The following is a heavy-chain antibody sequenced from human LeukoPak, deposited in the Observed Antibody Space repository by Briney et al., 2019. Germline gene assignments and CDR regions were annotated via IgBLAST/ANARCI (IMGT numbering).Heavy chain of an antibody. CDR2: VNSNGRNT. D-gene: IGHD3-22*01. J-gene: IGHJ4*02. CDR1: GFIFSDHF. CDR3: VRDMTGNYYDT. Sequence: QPGGTLRLSCAASGFIFSDHFMEWVRQAPGKGLEYVSAVNSNGRNTFYARSVKGRFTISRDNSKNTLYLQMGGLRAEDTALYYCVRDMTGNYYDTWGQGTLVTVSS. V-gene: IGHV3-64*01.